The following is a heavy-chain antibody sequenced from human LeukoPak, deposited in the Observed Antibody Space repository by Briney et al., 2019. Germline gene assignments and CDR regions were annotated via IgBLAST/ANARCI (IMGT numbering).Heavy chain of an antibody. CDR1: GFTFSSYG. J-gene: IGHJ4*02. D-gene: IGHD3-10*01. V-gene: IGHV3-33*01. Sequence: GGSLRLSCAASGFTFSSYGMHWVRQAPGKGLEWVAVIWYDGSNKYYADSVKGRFTISRDNSKNTLYLQMNSLRAEDTAVYYCARDWGLSITMVRGVPDYWGQGTLVTVSS. CDR3: ARDWGLSITMVRGVPDY. CDR2: IWYDGSNK.